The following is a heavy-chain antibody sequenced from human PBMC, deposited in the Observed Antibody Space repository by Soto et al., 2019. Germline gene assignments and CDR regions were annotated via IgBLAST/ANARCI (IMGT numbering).Heavy chain of an antibody. J-gene: IGHJ3*02. V-gene: IGHV3-33*01. CDR2: IWYDGSNK. Sequence: GGSLRLSCVPSGCTFSSYGMHWVRQAPGKGLEWVAVIWYDGSNKYYADSVQGRFTISRDNSKNALFLQMNSLRAEDTAVYYCVRDDMSVFGPSAFDIWGQGTMVTVSS. CDR1: GCTFSSYG. CDR3: VRDDMSVFGPSAFDI. D-gene: IGHD2-15*01.